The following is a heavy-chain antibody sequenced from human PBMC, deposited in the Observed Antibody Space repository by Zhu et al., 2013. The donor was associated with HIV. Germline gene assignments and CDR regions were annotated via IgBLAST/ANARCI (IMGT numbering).Heavy chain of an antibody. J-gene: IGHJ6*03. CDR1: GYMFTRYG. CDR3: ARVAPSDYYYYMDV. Sequence: QVQLVQSGAEVKKPGASVKVSCKASGYMFTRYGISWVRQAPGQGLEWMGWISAYNGNTNYAQKLQGRVTMTTDTSTNTAYMELRTLRSDDTAVYYCARVAPSDYYYYMDVWGKGTTVTVSS. CDR2: ISAYNGNT. V-gene: IGHV1-18*01.